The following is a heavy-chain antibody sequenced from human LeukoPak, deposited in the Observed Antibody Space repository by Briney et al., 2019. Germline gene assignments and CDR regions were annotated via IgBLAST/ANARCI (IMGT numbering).Heavy chain of an antibody. D-gene: IGHD6-19*01. CDR1: GFTFSSYA. CDR3: ARDRNGSRYSSGWYNWFDP. J-gene: IGHJ5*02. Sequence: GGSLRLSCAASGFTFSSYAMHWVRQAPGKGLEWVAVISYDGSNKYYADSVKGRFTISRDNSKNTLYLQMNSLRAEDTAVYYCARDRNGSRYSSGWYNWFDPWGQGTLVTVSS. CDR2: ISYDGSNK. V-gene: IGHV3-30*04.